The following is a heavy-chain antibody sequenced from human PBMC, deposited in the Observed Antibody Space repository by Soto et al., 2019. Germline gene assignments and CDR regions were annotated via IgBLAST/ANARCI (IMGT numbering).Heavy chain of an antibody. CDR3: ARDQSFDRTYYYGIDV. Sequence: ASVKVSCKSSGYPFTHYGITWIRQAPGQGLEWMGWISPFNGNTNYGQTLQGRVTLTTDTSTSTVFMELRSLTSDDTAAYYCARDQSFDRTYYYGIDVWGQGTTVTVS. V-gene: IGHV1-18*01. J-gene: IGHJ6*02. D-gene: IGHD3-16*01. CDR2: ISPFNGNT. CDR1: GYPFTHYG.